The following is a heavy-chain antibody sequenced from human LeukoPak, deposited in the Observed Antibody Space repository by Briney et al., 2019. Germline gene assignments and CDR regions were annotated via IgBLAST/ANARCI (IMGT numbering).Heavy chain of an antibody. CDR3: ATTAATRKAIY. J-gene: IGHJ4*02. V-gene: IGHV3-53*01. D-gene: IGHD6-25*01. CDR2: IFSGGRT. Sequence: PGGSLRLSCAASGFTVSSNYMSWVRQAPGEGLEWVSVIFSGGRTYNADSVKGRFTISRDSSKNTLYLQMNSLRAEDTAVYYCATTAATRKAIYWGQGTLVTVSS. CDR1: GFTVSSNY.